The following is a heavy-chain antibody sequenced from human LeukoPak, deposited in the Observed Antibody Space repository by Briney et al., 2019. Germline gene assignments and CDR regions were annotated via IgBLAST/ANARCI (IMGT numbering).Heavy chain of an antibody. V-gene: IGHV3-15*01. CDR1: GFTFSNAW. CDR2: IKSKTDGGTT. CDR3: TTVGYYDSSGYHDY. D-gene: IGHD3-22*01. Sequence: GGSLRLSCAASGFTFSNAWMSWVRQAPGKGLEWVGRIKSKTDGGTTDYAAPVKGRFTISRDDSKNTLYLQMHSLKTEDTAVYYCTTVGYYDSSGYHDYWGQGTLVTVSS. J-gene: IGHJ4*02.